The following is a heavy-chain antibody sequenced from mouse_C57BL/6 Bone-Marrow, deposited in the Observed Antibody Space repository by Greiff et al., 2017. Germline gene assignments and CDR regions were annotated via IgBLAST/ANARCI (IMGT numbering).Heavy chain of an antibody. V-gene: IGHV1-22*01. Sequence: EVQLQQSGPELVKPGASVKMSCKASGYTFTDYNMHWVKQSHGKSLEWIGYINPNNGGTSYNQKFKGKATLTVNKSSSTAYMELRSLTSEDSEVYYCATTTVVAKDYFDYWGQGTTLTVSS. D-gene: IGHD1-1*01. CDR3: ATTTVVAKDYFDY. CDR2: INPNNGGT. J-gene: IGHJ2*01. CDR1: GYTFTDYN.